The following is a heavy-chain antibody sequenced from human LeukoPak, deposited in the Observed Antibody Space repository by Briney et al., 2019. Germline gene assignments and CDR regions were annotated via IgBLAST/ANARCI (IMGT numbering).Heavy chain of an antibody. D-gene: IGHD3-9*01. CDR2: IDPSDSYT. Sequence: GESLKISCKGSGYSFTSYWITWVRQMPGKGLEWMGRIDPSDSYTNYSPSFQGHVTISADKSISTAYLQWSSLKASDTAIYYCARHENIFSTFDMWGQGTMATVSS. CDR3: ARHENIFSTFDM. CDR1: GYSFTSYW. J-gene: IGHJ3*02. V-gene: IGHV5-10-1*01.